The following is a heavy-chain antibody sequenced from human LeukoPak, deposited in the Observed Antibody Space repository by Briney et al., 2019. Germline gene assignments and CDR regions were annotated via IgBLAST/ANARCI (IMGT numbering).Heavy chain of an antibody. CDR2: ISYGGSNK. CDR3: AREGGYCSGGSCYGGGYYYYYMDV. D-gene: IGHD2-15*01. Sequence: PGGSLRLSCAASGFTFSSYAMHWVRQAPGKGLEWVAVISYGGSNKYYADSVKGRFTISRDNSKNTLYLQMNSLRAEDTAVYYCAREGGYCSGGSCYGGGYYYYYMDVWGKGTTVTVSS. CDR1: GFTFSSYA. J-gene: IGHJ6*03. V-gene: IGHV3-30*04.